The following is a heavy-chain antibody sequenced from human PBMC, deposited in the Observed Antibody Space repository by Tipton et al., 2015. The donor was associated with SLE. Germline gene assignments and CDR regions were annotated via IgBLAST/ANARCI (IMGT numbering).Heavy chain of an antibody. J-gene: IGHJ4*02. V-gene: IGHV1-3*01. CDR1: GYTFTSYA. CDR3: ARDEEWGWFDY. D-gene: IGHD1-26*01. CDR2: INAGNGNT. Sequence: QSGAEVKKPGASVKVSCKASGYTFTSYAMHWVRQAPGQRLEWMGWINAGNGNTKYSQKFQGRVTITRDTSSSTAYMELSSLGSEATAVYCCARDEEWGWFDYWDQGTLVTVSS.